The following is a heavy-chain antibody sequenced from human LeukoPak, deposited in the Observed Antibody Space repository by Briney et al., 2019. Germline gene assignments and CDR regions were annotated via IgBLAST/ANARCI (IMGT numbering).Heavy chain of an antibody. Sequence: TSETLSLTCTVSGGSISSYYWSWIRQPPGKGLEWIGYIYYSGSTNYNPSLKSRVTISVDTSKNQFSLKLSSVTAADTAVYYCARADTAMVNLNYFDYWGQGTLVTVSS. V-gene: IGHV4-59*08. D-gene: IGHD5-18*01. CDR2: IYYSGST. J-gene: IGHJ4*02. CDR1: GGSISSYY. CDR3: ARADTAMVNLNYFDY.